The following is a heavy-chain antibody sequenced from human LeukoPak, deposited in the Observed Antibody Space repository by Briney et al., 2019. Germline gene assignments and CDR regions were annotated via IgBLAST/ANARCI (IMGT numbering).Heavy chain of an antibody. Sequence: ASVKVSCKASEYTFTSYYMHWVRQAPGQGLEWMGIINPSGGSTSYAQKFQGRVTMTRDTSTSTVYMELSSLRSEDTAVYYCAGVAVAGDYFDYWGQGTLVTVSS. CDR2: INPSGGST. CDR1: EYTFTSYY. J-gene: IGHJ4*02. V-gene: IGHV1-46*01. D-gene: IGHD6-19*01. CDR3: AGVAVAGDYFDY.